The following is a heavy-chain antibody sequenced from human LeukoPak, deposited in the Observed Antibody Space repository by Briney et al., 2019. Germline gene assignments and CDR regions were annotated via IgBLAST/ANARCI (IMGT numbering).Heavy chain of an antibody. CDR2: INSDGSST. V-gene: IGHV3-74*01. Sequence: GGSLRLSCAASGFTFSSYWMHWVRQAPGKGLVWVSRINSDGSSTSYADSVKGRFTISRDNAKNTLYLQMNSLRAEDTAVYYCARIASSGALDIWGQGTMVTVSS. CDR1: GFTFSSYW. D-gene: IGHD2-21*01. J-gene: IGHJ3*02. CDR3: ARIASSGALDI.